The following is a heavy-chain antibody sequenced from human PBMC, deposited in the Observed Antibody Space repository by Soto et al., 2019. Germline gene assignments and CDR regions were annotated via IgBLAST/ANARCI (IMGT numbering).Heavy chain of an antibody. CDR2: INHSGST. V-gene: IGHV4-30-4*01. Sequence: TLSLTCTVSWGSISSGDYYCSWIRQPPGKGLEWIGEINHSGSTNYNPSLKSRVTISVDTSKNQFSLKLSSVTAANTAVYYCARPPYYYGVHDAFDIWGQGTMVTVSS. CDR1: WGSISSGDYY. J-gene: IGHJ3*02. CDR3: ARPPYYYGVHDAFDI. D-gene: IGHD3-10*01.